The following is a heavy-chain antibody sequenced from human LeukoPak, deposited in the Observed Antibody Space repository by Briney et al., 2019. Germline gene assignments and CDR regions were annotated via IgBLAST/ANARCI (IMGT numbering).Heavy chain of an antibody. CDR1: GFTFSSYA. CDR3: AKEVYYYDSSGYYHYFDY. CDR2: ISGSGGST. V-gene: IGHV3-23*01. D-gene: IGHD3-22*01. Sequence: LTGGSLRLSCAASGFTFSSYAMSWVRQAPGKELEWVSAISGSGGSTYYADSVKGRFTISRDNSKNTLYLQMNSLRAEDTAVYYCAKEVYYYDSSGYYHYFDYWGQGTLVTVSS. J-gene: IGHJ4*02.